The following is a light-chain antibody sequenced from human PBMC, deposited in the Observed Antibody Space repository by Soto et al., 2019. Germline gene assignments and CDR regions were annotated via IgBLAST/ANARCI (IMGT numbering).Light chain of an antibody. Sequence: DIQMTQSPSTVSASVGDRVTITCRASQSISSWLAWYQQKPGKAPNLLIYKASNLESGVPSRFSGSGSGTEFTLTISGLEPDDVATYYCHRDDSYYPVTFGQGTRLQIK. CDR3: HRDDSYYPVT. CDR1: QSISSW. CDR2: KAS. V-gene: IGKV1-5*03. J-gene: IGKJ5*01.